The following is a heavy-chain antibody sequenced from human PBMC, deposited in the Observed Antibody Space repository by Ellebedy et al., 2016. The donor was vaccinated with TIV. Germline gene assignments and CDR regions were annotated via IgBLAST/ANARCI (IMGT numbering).Heavy chain of an antibody. D-gene: IGHD3-16*01. CDR2: INSNGGTT. Sequence: GESLKIPCSASGLTFSSYVMHWVRQAPGKGLESVSSINSNGGTTYYADSVKGRFTISRDNSKNTLYLQMSSLRAEDTAVYYCVTGAGLNWGQGPLVTVSS. J-gene: IGHJ4*02. V-gene: IGHV3-64D*06. CDR1: GLTFSSYV. CDR3: VTGAGLN.